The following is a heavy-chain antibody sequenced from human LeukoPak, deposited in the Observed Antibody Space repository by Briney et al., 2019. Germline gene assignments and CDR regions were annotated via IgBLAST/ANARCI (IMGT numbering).Heavy chain of an antibody. Sequence: ASVKVSCKASGYTLTSYYMHWVRQAPGQGLEWMGIINPSGGSTSYAQKFQGRVTMTRDTSTSTVYMELSSLRSEDTAVYYCAREGVAVAGDYWGQGTLVTVSS. J-gene: IGHJ4*02. CDR2: INPSGGST. D-gene: IGHD6-19*01. V-gene: IGHV1-46*01. CDR1: GYTLTSYY. CDR3: AREGVAVAGDY.